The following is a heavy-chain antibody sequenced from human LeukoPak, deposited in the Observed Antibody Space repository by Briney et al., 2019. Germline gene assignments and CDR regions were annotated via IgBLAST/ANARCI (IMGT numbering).Heavy chain of an antibody. CDR1: GSTFSGSA. Sequence: GGSLRLSCAASGSTFSGSAMHWVRQAPGKGLEWVGRIRSKANGYTTAYGASVKGRFTISRDDLKRTTYVQMKSLKIEDTAVYYCTRLAGGDAFDIWGPGTMVTVSS. V-gene: IGHV3-73*01. CDR2: IRSKANGYTT. D-gene: IGHD2-15*01. CDR3: TRLAGGDAFDI. J-gene: IGHJ3*02.